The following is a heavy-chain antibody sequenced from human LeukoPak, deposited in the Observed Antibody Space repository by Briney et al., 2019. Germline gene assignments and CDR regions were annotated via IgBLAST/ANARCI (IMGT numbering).Heavy chain of an antibody. CDR1: GYTFTGYY. CDR2: INPNSGGT. CDR3: ARDFQPGIAAAGTDY. V-gene: IGHV1-2*02. J-gene: IGHJ4*02. Sequence: ASVKVSCKASGYTFTGYYMHWVRQAPGQGLEWVGWINPNSGGTNYAQKCQGRVNMTRHTSISTAYMELSRLRSDDTAVYYCARDFQPGIAAAGTDYWGQGTLVTVSA. D-gene: IGHD6-13*01.